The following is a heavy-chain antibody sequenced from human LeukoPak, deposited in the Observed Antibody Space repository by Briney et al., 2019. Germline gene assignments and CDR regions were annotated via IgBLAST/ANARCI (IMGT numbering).Heavy chain of an antibody. Sequence: ASVKVSCKTSGYTFTSYYIHWVRQAPGQGLEWKGIISPSSGATNYAQKFQGRVTMTRDTSTRTVYMELSSQRSEDTAVYYCARATNFYYYYGMDVWGQGTTVTVSS. CDR1: GYTFTSYY. CDR2: ISPSSGAT. V-gene: IGHV1-46*01. CDR3: ARATNFYYYYGMDV. D-gene: IGHD1-26*01. J-gene: IGHJ6*02.